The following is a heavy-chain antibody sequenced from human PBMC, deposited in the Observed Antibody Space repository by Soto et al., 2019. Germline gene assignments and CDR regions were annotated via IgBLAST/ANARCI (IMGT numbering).Heavy chain of an antibody. J-gene: IGHJ6*02. V-gene: IGHV3-15*01. Sequence: GGSLRLSCAASGFTFSNAWMSWVRQAPGKGLEWVGRIKSKTDGGTTDYAAPVKGRFTISRDDSKNTLYLQMNSLKTEDTAVYYFICLYYDILTGSEGMDVWGQGTTVTVSS. CDR3: ICLYYDILTGSEGMDV. D-gene: IGHD3-9*01. CDR2: IKSKTDGGTT. CDR1: GFTFSNAW.